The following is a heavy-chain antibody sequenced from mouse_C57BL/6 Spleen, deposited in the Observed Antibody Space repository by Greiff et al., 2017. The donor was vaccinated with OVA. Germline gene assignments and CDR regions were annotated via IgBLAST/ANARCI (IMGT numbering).Heavy chain of an antibody. J-gene: IGHJ4*01. V-gene: IGHV1-54*01. CDR3: ALRLRENYAMDY. CDR2: INPGSGGN. D-gene: IGHD3-2*02. CDR1: GYAFTNYL. Sequence: QVQLQQSGAELVRPGTSVKVSCKASGYAFTNYLIEWVKQRPGQGLEWIGVINPGSGGNNYNEKFKGKATLTADKSSITAYMQLSSLTSEDSAVYFCALRLRENYAMDYWGQGTSVTVSS.